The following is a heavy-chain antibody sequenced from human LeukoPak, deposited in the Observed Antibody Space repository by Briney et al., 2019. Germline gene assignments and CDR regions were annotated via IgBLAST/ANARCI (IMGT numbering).Heavy chain of an antibody. CDR2: IRYDGRNK. V-gene: IGHV3-30*02. CDR1: GFTFSNYG. Sequence: PGGSLRLSCAASGFTFSNYGMQWVRQAPGKGLEWVTFIRYDGRNKYYADSVKGRFTISRDNSKNTLYLQMNSLRAEDTAVYYCARAYYDILTGHRGGFDYWGQGTLVTVSS. D-gene: IGHD3-9*01. CDR3: ARAYYDILTGHRGGFDY. J-gene: IGHJ4*02.